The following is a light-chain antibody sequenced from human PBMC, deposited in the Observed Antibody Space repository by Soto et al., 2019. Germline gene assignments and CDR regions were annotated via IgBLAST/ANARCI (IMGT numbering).Light chain of an antibody. Sequence: EIVLTQSPGTLSLSPGDRATLSCRASQSVSSSYLAWYQQKPGQAPRLLIYRASSRATGIPDRFSGSGSGTDFTLTISRLEPEDFAMYHCQQYGSSPQTFGQGTKLEIK. CDR2: RAS. J-gene: IGKJ2*01. V-gene: IGKV3-20*01. CDR3: QQYGSSPQT. CDR1: QSVSSSY.